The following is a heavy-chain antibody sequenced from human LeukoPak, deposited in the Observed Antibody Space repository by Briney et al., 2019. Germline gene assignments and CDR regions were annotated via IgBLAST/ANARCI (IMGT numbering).Heavy chain of an antibody. CDR1: GYRFTSYW. CDR3: ARHVRSGDYYGSGSYLDY. CDR2: IYPGDSDT. V-gene: IGHV5-51*01. D-gene: IGHD3-10*01. Sequence: GESLKISCKGSGYRFTSYWIGWVRQMPGKGLEWRGSIYPGDSDTRYSPSFQGQVTISADKTISTAYLQWSSLKASDTAMYYCARHVRSGDYYGSGSYLDYWGQGTLVTVSS. J-gene: IGHJ4*02.